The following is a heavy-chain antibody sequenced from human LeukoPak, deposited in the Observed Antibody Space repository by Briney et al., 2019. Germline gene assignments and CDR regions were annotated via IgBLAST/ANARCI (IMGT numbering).Heavy chain of an antibody. CDR1: GGSISSYY. Sequence: SETLSLTCTVSGGSISSYYWSWIRQPPGKGLEWIGYIYYSGSTNYNPSLKSRVTISVDTSKNQFSLKLSSVTAADTAVYYCAGLGYCSGGSCYYLDYWGQGTLVTVSS. CDR3: AGLGYCSGGSCYYLDY. D-gene: IGHD2-15*01. J-gene: IGHJ4*02. CDR2: IYYSGST. V-gene: IGHV4-59*01.